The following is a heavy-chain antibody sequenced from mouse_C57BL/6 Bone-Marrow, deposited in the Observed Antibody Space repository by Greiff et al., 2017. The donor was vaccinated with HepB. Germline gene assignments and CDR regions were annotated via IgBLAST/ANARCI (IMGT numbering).Heavy chain of an antibody. CDR1: GFTFSDYG. V-gene: IGHV5-15*01. CDR3: ARLHYYGSSRDWYFDV. J-gene: IGHJ1*03. CDR2: ISNLAYSI. D-gene: IGHD1-1*01. Sequence: EVKVVESGGGLVQPGGSLKLSCAASGFTFSDYGMAWVRQAPRKGPEWVAFISNLAYSIYYADTVTGRFTISRENAKNTLYLEMSSLRSEDTAMYYCARLHYYGSSRDWYFDVWGTGTTVTVSS.